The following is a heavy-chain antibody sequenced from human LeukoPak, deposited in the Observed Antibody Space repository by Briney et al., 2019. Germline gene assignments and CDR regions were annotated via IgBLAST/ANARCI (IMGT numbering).Heavy chain of an antibody. CDR3: ARDMSFAVSMVSPDY. CDR1: GYTLTELS. CDR2: INPTGGST. V-gene: IGHV1-46*01. Sequence: ASVKVSCKVSGYTLTELSMHWVRQAPGQGLEWMGLINPTGGSTGYAQRLQGRVTMTTDTSTRTAYMELRSLRSDDTAIYYCARDMSFAVSMVSPDYWGQGTLVTVSS. D-gene: IGHD2-8*01. J-gene: IGHJ4*02.